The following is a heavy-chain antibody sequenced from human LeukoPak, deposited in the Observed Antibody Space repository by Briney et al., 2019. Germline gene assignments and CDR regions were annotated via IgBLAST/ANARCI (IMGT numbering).Heavy chain of an antibody. CDR3: ARQDPKQRSFDY. J-gene: IGHJ4*02. Sequence: SETLSLTCTVSGGSISSSSYYWGWIRQPPGKGLEWIGSIYYSGSTYYNPSLKSRVTISVDTSKNQFSLKLSSVTAADTAVYYCARQDPKQRSFDYWGQGTLVTVSS. CDR1: GGSISSSSYY. V-gene: IGHV4-39*01. CDR2: IYYSGST.